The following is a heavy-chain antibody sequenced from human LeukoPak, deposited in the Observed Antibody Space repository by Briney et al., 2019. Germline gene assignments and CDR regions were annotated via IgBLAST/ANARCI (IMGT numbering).Heavy chain of an antibody. D-gene: IGHD3-9*01. CDR2: IYSGGST. Sequence: GGSLRLSCAASGFTVSSNYMSWVRQAPGKGLEWVSVIYSGGSTYYADSVKGRFTISRDNSKNTLYLQMNSLRAEDTAVYYCAREGFDWLSHAIDYWGQGTLVTVSS. CDR3: AREGFDWLSHAIDY. J-gene: IGHJ4*02. V-gene: IGHV3-66*01. CDR1: GFTVSSNY.